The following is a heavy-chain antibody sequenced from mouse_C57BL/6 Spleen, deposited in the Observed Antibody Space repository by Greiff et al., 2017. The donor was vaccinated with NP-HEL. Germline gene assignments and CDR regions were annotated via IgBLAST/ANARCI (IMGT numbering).Heavy chain of an antibody. V-gene: IGHV1-55*01. D-gene: IGHD2-4*01. CDR1: GYTFTSYW. CDR3: ARARIRGPMDD. Sequence: VQLQQSGAELVKPGASVKMSCKASGYTFTSYWITWVKQRPGQGLEWIGDIYPGSGSTNYNEKFKSKATLTVDTSSSTAYMQLSSLTFEDSAVYYGARARIRGPMDDWGQGTSVTVSS. J-gene: IGHJ4*01. CDR2: IYPGSGST.